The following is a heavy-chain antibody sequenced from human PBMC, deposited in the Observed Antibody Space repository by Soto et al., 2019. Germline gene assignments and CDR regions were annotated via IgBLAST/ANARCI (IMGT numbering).Heavy chain of an antibody. V-gene: IGHV1-58*02. Sequence: SVKVSCKASGFTFTSSAMQWVRQARGQRLEWIGWIVVGSGNTNYAQKFQERVTITRDMSTSTAYMELSSLRSEDTAVYYCALSLYYYDSSGYYGWGQGTLVTVSS. CDR3: ALSLYYYDSSGYYG. D-gene: IGHD3-22*01. J-gene: IGHJ4*02. CDR2: IVVGSGNT. CDR1: GFTFTSSA.